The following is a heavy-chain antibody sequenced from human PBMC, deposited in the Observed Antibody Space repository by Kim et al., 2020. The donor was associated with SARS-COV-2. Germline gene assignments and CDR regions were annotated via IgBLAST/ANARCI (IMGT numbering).Heavy chain of an antibody. Sequence: YADSVKGRFTISRDNSKNTLFLDMDNLRAADTAMYFCAKDAISGDYDFGSWGQGTLVTVSS. V-gene: IGHV3-23*01. J-gene: IGHJ4*02. D-gene: IGHD3-22*01. CDR3: AKDAISGDYDFGS.